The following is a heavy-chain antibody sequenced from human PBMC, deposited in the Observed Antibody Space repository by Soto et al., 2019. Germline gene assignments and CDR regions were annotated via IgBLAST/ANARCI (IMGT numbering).Heavy chain of an antibody. CDR2: IIPVFDTV. V-gene: IGHV1-69*01. D-gene: IGHD3-22*01. CDR3: ARGGSGYVWVNEF. CDR1: GGLFSSYA. J-gene: IGHJ4*02. Sequence: QEQLVQSGAEVKKSGSSVKVSCKDTGGLFSSYAVSWVRQAPGQGLEWMGGIIPVFDTVYYAQKFQGRVPITADESTNTAYMELSSLRSEDTAMYYCARGGSGYVWVNEFWGQGTLVTVSS.